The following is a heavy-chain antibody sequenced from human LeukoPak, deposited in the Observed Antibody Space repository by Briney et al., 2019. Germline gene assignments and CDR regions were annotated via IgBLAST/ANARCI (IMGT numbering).Heavy chain of an antibody. Sequence: MPSETLSLTCTVSGASISSYYWSWIRQPPGKGLEWIGYIYYSGSTNYNPSLKSRVTISVDTSKNQFSLKLSSVTAADTAVYYCAREPGIAVAGTLGFFDYWGQGTLVTVSS. J-gene: IGHJ4*02. CDR2: IYYSGST. CDR3: AREPGIAVAGTLGFFDY. D-gene: IGHD6-19*01. V-gene: IGHV4-59*01. CDR1: GASISSYY.